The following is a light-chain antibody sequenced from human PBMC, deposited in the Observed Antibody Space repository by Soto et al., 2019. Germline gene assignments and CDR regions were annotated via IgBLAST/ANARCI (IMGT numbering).Light chain of an antibody. V-gene: IGKV3-15*01. CDR2: RAS. CDR3: LQYHNLWA. CDR1: QNIYSN. J-gene: IGKJ1*01. Sequence: KVMTHSPAPLPLSPGERATLSCRASQNIYSNVAWYQQRPGQAPRLLIYRASTRATGIPARFSGSGSGTEFTLTISSLQSEDFTVYSCLQYHNLWAFGQGTKVDIK.